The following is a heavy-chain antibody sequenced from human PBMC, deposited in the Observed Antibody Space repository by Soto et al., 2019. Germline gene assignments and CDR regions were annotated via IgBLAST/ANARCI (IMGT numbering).Heavy chain of an antibody. CDR3: SGGVGDAF. CDR1: EGTVIRDW. V-gene: IGHV3-7*04. J-gene: IGHJ4*02. D-gene: IGHD1-26*01. CDR2: TNQDGSEK. Sequence: EVPLVESGGGLVQTGGSLRLSCAIFEGTVIRDWMNWVRQAPGKGLEWVAHTNQDGSEKYYVDSVKGRFTISRDNDKNSLDRQMNSLRAEDTAMYYCSGGVGDAFWGQGTLVTVSS.